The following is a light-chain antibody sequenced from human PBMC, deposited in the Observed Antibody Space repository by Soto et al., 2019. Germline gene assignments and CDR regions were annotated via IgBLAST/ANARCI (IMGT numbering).Light chain of an antibody. CDR2: EVS. J-gene: IGLJ1*01. V-gene: IGLV2-14*01. Sequence: QSALTQPASVSGSPGQSITISCTGTSSDVGAYNYVSWYQQHPGKAPKLMIYEVSDRPSGVSNRFSASKSGNTASLPISGLQAEDEADYYCCSYTGSNTRVFGTGTKVTVL. CDR3: CSYTGSNTRV. CDR1: SSDVGAYNY.